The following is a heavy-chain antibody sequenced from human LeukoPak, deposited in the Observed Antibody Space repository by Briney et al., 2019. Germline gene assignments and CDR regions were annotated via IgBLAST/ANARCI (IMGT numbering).Heavy chain of an antibody. Sequence: ASVKVSCKASGYTFTSYGISWVRQAPGQGLEWMGWISAYNGNTNYAQKLQGRVTMTTDTSTSTAYMGLRSLRSDDTAVYYCWVRDNGNYVGFDYWGQGTLVTVSS. CDR1: GYTFTSYG. CDR3: WVRDNGNYVGFDY. J-gene: IGHJ4*02. CDR2: ISAYNGNT. V-gene: IGHV1-18*01. D-gene: IGHD1-7*01.